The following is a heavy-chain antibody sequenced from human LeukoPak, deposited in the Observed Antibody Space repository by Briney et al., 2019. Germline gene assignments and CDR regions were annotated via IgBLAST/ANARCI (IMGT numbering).Heavy chain of an antibody. CDR3: ARHTWGGSPDAFDI. CDR2: IYNSGST. D-gene: IGHD1-26*01. Sequence: SETLSLTCTVSGGSISGYYWSWIRQPPGKGLEWIGYIYNSGSTNYNPSLKSRVTLSVDTSENRFSLRLSSVTAADTAVYYCARHTWGGSPDAFDIWGQGTMVTVSS. V-gene: IGHV4-59*08. J-gene: IGHJ3*02. CDR1: GGSISGYY.